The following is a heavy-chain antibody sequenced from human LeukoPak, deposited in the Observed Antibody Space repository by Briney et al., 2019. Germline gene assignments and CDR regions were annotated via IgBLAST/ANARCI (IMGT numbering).Heavy chain of an antibody. Sequence: NPSETLSLTCTVSGGSISSSSYYWGWIRQPPGKGLEWTGSIYYSGSTYYNPSLKSRVTISVDTSKNQFSLKLSSVTAADTAVYHCARHSGLNWFDRWGQGTLVTVSS. V-gene: IGHV4-39*01. J-gene: IGHJ5*02. CDR2: IYYSGST. D-gene: IGHD3/OR15-3a*01. CDR1: GGSISSSSYY. CDR3: ARHSGLNWFDR.